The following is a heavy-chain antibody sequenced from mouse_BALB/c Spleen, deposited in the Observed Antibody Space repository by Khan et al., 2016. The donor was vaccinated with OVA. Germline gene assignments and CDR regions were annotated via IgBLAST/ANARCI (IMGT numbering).Heavy chain of an antibody. Sequence: VQLQQSGPELVKPGASVKISCKTSGYTFTEYTLHWVKQSHGKSLEWIGVINPKNGVTSYNQKFKGKATLTVDKSSSTAYMEFRSLTSEDSAVYYCPRAAGRYWGQGTSVTVSS. J-gene: IGHJ4*01. V-gene: IGHV1-18*01. CDR1: GYTFTEYT. CDR3: PRAAGRY. CDR2: INPKNGVT. D-gene: IGHD3-3*01.